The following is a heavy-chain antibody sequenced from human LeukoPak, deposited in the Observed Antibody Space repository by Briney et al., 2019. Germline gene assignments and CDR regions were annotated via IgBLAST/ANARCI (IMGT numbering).Heavy chain of an antibody. J-gene: IGHJ4*02. Sequence: SETLSLTCDVPGGSISTGNYWWGWLRQPPGKGLEWIGIIFHTGKTHDNPSLRGRVSMSVDTSKNQFSLRLSAVTAADTAVYYCARQMGVGVWALDYWGQGALVTVSS. CDR3: ARQMGVGVWALDY. D-gene: IGHD3-16*01. CDR2: IFHTGKT. CDR1: GGSISTGNYW. V-gene: IGHV4-39*01.